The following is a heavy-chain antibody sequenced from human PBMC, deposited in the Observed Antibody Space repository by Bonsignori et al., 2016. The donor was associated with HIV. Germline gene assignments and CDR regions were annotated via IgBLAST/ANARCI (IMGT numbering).Heavy chain of an antibody. Sequence: VRQAPGKGLEWVATIKQDGSEKYYVDSVKGRFTISRDNAKSSLDLQMNGLRADDTAVYYCARSNSDGYLWGRGTLVTVSS. J-gene: IGHJ5*02. D-gene: IGHD1-26*01. V-gene: IGHV3-7*01. CDR3: ARSNSDGYL. CDR2: IKQDGSEK.